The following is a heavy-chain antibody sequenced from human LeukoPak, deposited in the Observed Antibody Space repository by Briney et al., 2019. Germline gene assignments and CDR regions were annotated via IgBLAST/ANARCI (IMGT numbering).Heavy chain of an antibody. J-gene: IGHJ4*02. V-gene: IGHV3-23*01. D-gene: IGHD2-2*01. Sequence: PGGSLRLSCAASGFTLSNYAMTWVRQAPGKGLEWVSTSGSGGTTYYAGSVKGRFSVSRDNAKDTLYLQMNSLRVEDTAVYYCAKYCGSTRCFDYWGQGTLVTVSS. CDR1: GFTLSNYA. CDR2: SGSGGTT. CDR3: AKYCGSTRCFDY.